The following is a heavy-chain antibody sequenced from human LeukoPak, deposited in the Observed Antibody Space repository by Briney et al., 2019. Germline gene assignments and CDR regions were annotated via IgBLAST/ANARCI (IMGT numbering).Heavy chain of an antibody. D-gene: IGHD3-10*01. CDR1: GGSFSGYY. V-gene: IGHV4-34*01. CDR3: ARGGRLYGSGSQYLRY. J-gene: IGHJ4*02. Sequence: SETLSLTCAVYGGSFSGYYWSWIRQPPGKGLEWIGEINRSGSTNYNPSLKSRVTISVDTSKNQFSLKLSSVTAADTAVYYCARGGRLYGSGSQYLRYWGQGTLVTVSS. CDR2: INRSGST.